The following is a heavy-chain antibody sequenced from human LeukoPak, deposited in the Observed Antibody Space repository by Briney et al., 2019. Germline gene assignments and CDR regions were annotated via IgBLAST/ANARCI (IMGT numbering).Heavy chain of an antibody. D-gene: IGHD3-10*02. CDR3: ARDLPYYVAMDV. V-gene: IGHV3-23*01. CDR2: IGSDNKP. CDR1: GFTFSAYA. Sequence: GGSLRLSCEASGFTFSAYAMTWVRQAPGKGLEWVSSIGSDNKPHYSESVKGRFAISRDNSKNTLFLQLHNLRVEDTALYYCARDLPYYVAMDVWGQGTTVTVSS. J-gene: IGHJ6*02.